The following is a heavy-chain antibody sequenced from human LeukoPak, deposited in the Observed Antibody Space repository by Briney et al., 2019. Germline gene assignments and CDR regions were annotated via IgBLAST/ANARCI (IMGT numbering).Heavy chain of an antibody. V-gene: IGHV3-23*01. D-gene: IGHD2/OR15-2a*01. Sequence: GGSLRLSCAASGFAFSSYGMSWVRQAPGKGLEWVATIGESGGSTYYADSVKGRFTISRDNSKNTLYLQMNSLRAEDTALYFCARGAFYDYWGQGTLVTVSS. CDR3: ARGAFYDY. J-gene: IGHJ4*02. CDR1: GFAFSSYG. CDR2: IGESGGST.